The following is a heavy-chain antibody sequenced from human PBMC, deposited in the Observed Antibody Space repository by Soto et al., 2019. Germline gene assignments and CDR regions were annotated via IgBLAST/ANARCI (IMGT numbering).Heavy chain of an antibody. D-gene: IGHD5-18*01. CDR3: ARDQRDTAMVTPDY. Sequence: QPGGSLRLSCAVSGFTFSSYAMHWVRQAPGKGLEWVAVISYDGSNKYYADCVKGRFTISRDNSKNTLYLQMNSLRAEDTAVYYCARDQRDTAMVTPDYWGQGTLVTVSS. J-gene: IGHJ4*02. CDR2: ISYDGSNK. V-gene: IGHV3-30-3*01. CDR1: GFTFSSYA.